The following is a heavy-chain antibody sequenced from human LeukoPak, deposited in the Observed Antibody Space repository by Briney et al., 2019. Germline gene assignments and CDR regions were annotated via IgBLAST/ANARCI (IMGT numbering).Heavy chain of an antibody. J-gene: IGHJ3*02. Sequence: PSETLSLTCTVSGYSISSGYYWGWIRQPPGKGLEWIGSIYHSGSTYYNPSLKSRVTISVDTSKNQFSLKLSSVTAADTAVYYCASSYYFGSGRLIWGQGTMVTVSS. D-gene: IGHD3-10*01. V-gene: IGHV4-38-2*02. CDR2: IYHSGST. CDR1: GYSISSGYY. CDR3: ASSYYFGSGRLI.